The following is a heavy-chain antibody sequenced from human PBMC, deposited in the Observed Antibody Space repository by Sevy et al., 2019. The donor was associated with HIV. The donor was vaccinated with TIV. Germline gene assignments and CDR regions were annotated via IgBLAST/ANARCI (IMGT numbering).Heavy chain of an antibody. CDR3: TRLKGAQAIFDY. V-gene: IGHV3-49*04. CDR1: GFTFGDYA. D-gene: IGHD1-26*01. J-gene: IGHJ4*02. Sequence: GGSLRLSCTTSGFTFGDYAMSWVRQAPGKGLEWVAFLKSKAYGGKLDYAASVKGRFTNSRDDSKSIAHLQMNDRKTEDTAIYYCTRLKGAQAIFDYWGQGALVTVSS. CDR2: LKSKAYGGKL.